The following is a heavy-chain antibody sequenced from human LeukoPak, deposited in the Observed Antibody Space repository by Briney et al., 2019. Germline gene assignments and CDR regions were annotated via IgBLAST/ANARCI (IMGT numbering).Heavy chain of an antibody. J-gene: IGHJ4*02. CDR2: IIPILGIA. CDR1: GGTFSSYA. D-gene: IGHD3-22*01. CDR3: ARDYYDSSGYYSPLDY. Sequence: GASVKVSCKASGGTFSSYAISWVRQAPGQGLEGMGRIIPILGIANYAQKFQGRVTITADKSTSTAYMELSSLRSEDTAVYYCARDYYDSSGYYSPLDYWGQGTLVTVSS. V-gene: IGHV1-69*04.